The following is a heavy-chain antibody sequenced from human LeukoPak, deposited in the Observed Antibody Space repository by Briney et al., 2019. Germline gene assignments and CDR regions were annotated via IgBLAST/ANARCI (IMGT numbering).Heavy chain of an antibody. CDR3: ANEIRPNDY. J-gene: IGHJ4*02. CDR2: IDISGGAT. D-gene: IGHD3-16*01. Sequence: GGSLRLSCVASGFPFSSHAMCWVRQAPGKGLEWVSSIDISGGATWYADSVRVRFTISRDNSKNTLYLQMTSLRVEDTALYYCANEIRPNDYWGQGTLVSVSS. V-gene: IGHV3-23*05. CDR1: GFPFSSHA.